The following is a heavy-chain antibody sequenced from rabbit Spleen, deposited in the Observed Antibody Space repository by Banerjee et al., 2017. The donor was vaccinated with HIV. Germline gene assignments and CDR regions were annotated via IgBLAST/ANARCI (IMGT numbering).Heavy chain of an antibody. D-gene: IGHD1-1*01. Sequence: QEQLVESGGGLVKPGASLTLTCKASGFSFSSGYDMCWVRQAPGKGLEWIACIGTGVGDTYYASWAKGRFTCSKTSSTTVTLQMTRLTAADTATYFCARDSSSSFSSYGMDLWGQGPWSPS. CDR2: IGTGVGDT. J-gene: IGHJ6*01. CDR3: ARDSSSSFSSYGMDL. CDR1: GFSFSSGYD. V-gene: IGHV1S45*01.